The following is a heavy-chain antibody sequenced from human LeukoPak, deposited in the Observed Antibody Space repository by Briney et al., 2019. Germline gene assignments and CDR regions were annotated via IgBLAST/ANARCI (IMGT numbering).Heavy chain of an antibody. Sequence: GGSLRLSCAASGFTFSSYSVNWVRQAPGKGLEWVSSISSRTSYIYYADSVKGRFTISRDNPKNSLFLQMNSLRAEDTAVYYCARGSTGGYSGYDATRKSFDYWGQGTLVTVSS. CDR2: ISSRTSYI. CDR1: GFTFSSYS. V-gene: IGHV3-21*01. CDR3: ARGSTGGYSGYDATRKSFDY. D-gene: IGHD5-12*01. J-gene: IGHJ4*02.